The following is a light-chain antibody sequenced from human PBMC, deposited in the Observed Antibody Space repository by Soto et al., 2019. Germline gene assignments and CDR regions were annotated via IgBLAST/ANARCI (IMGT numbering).Light chain of an antibody. V-gene: IGLV3-21*04. Sequence: SYELTQPHSVSVAPGKTARITCGGNNIGSKSVHWYQQKAGQAPILAMYYDSDRPSGIPERFSGSNSGNTATLTISTVEAGDEADYYCQVWDISSNHVVFGGGTKLTVL. CDR3: QVWDISSNHVV. CDR2: YDS. CDR1: NIGSKS. J-gene: IGLJ2*01.